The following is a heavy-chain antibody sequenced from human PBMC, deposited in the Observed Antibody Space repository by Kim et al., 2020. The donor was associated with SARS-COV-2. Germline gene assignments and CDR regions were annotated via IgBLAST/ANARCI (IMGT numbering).Heavy chain of an antibody. V-gene: IGHV3-30*18. J-gene: IGHJ4*02. CDR3: AKGHRVQLERRGHDY. Sequence: GGSLRLSCAASGFTFSSYGMHWVRQAPGKGLERVAVISYDGSNKYYADSVKGRFTISRDNSKNTLYLQMNSLRAEDTAVYYCAKGHRVQLERRGHDYWGQGTLVTVSS. CDR2: ISYDGSNK. CDR1: GFTFSSYG. D-gene: IGHD1-1*01.